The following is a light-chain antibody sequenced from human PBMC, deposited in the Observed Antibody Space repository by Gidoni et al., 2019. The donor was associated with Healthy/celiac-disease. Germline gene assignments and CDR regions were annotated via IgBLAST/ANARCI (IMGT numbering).Light chain of an antibody. J-gene: IGKJ1*01. Sequence: DIQMTQSPSTLSASVGDRVTITCRASQSISSWLAWYQQKPGKAPKLLIYTASSLESGVPSRFSGSGSGTEFTLTISSLQPDDFATYYCQQSNSYSRTFGQGTKVEIK. V-gene: IGKV1-5*03. CDR2: TAS. CDR3: QQSNSYSRT. CDR1: QSISSW.